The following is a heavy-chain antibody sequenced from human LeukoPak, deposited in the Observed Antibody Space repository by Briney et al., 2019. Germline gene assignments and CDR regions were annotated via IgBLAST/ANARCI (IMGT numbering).Heavy chain of an antibody. V-gene: IGHV3-7*01. CDR3: ARGEGLGTTNGGYYFAY. J-gene: IGHJ4*02. D-gene: IGHD1-26*01. Sequence: PGGSLRLSCVTSGFTFSNYWMSWVRRAPGKGLEWVANIKQDGSDKYYMDSVKGRFTISRDNAKNSLYLQMNTLRAEDTAVYYCARGEGLGTTNGGYYFAYWGQGSLVIVSS. CDR1: GFTFSNYW. CDR2: IKQDGSDK.